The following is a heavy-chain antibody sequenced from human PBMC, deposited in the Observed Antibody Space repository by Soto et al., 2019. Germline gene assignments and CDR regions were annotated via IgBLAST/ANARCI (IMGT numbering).Heavy chain of an antibody. CDR3: ARVLRGYYHTDV. J-gene: IGHJ6*03. CDR1: GFTFSSYS. Sequence: EVQLVESGGGLVQPGGSLRLSCAASGFTFSSYSMNWVRQAPGKGLEWVSYVSSSSGTLYYADSVKGRFTISRDNAKNSLYLLMNSLRAEDTAVYYCARVLRGYYHTDVWGKGTTVTVSS. V-gene: IGHV3-48*01. CDR2: VSSSSGTL. D-gene: IGHD3-9*01.